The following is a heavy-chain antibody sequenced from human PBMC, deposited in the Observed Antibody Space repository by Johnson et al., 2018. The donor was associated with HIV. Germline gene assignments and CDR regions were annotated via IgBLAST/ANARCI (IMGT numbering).Heavy chain of an antibody. CDR1: GFTVSTSY. D-gene: IGHD6-13*01. CDR2: IFNSGTT. Sequence: VQLVESGGGLVQPGGSLRLSCAVSGFTVSTSYMTWVRQAPGKGLDWVAVIFNSGTTYYADSVKGRFIISRDNSKNTLYLQMNSLRADDTAVYYCARDLAVRSGWYALDIWGQGTMVTVSS. J-gene: IGHJ3*02. V-gene: IGHV3-66*01. CDR3: ARDLAVRSGWYALDI.